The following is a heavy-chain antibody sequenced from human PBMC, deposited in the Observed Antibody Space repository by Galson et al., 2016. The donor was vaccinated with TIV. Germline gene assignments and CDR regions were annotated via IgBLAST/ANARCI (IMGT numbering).Heavy chain of an antibody. Sequence: SLRLSCAASGFTFSSYEMNWVRQAPGKGLEWVSYISNRGSMKFYADSVKGRFTISRDNAKSSLYLQMNSLRADDTAVYYCARERSGNDFQNWFDPWGQEPWSPSPQ. CDR1: GFTFSSYE. CDR2: ISNRGSMK. J-gene: IGHJ5*02. V-gene: IGHV3-48*03. CDR3: ARERSGNDFQNWFDP. D-gene: IGHD1-1*01.